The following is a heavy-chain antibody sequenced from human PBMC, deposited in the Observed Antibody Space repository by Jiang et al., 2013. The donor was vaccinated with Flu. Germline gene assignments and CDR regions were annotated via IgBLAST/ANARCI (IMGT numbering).Heavy chain of an antibody. D-gene: IGHD3-22*01. CDR2: IYYSGST. V-gene: IGHV4-61*01. CDR1: GGSVSSGSYY. Sequence: GSGLVKPSETLSLTCSVSGGSVSSGSYYWSWIRQPPGKGLEWIGYIYYSGSTNQNPSLKSRGTISVDTSKNQFSLKLSSVTAADTAVYYCARSSLTMIAVGGMDVWGQGTT. CDR3: ARSSLTMIAVGGMDV. J-gene: IGHJ6*02.